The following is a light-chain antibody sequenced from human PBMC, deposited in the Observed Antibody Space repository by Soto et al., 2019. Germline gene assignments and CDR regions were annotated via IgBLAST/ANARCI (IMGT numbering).Light chain of an antibody. V-gene: IGLV1-51*01. J-gene: IGLJ2*01. Sequence: QSVLTQPPSVSAAPGQKVSISCSGNLSNIGNAYFSWYHLLPKTAPKLLIYDNTNRPSGIPDRFSGSSSGAAATLGISGLQTGDEADYYCGTWDSSLSVVVFGGGTKLTVL. CDR3: GTWDSSLSVVV. CDR2: DNT. CDR1: LSNIGNAY.